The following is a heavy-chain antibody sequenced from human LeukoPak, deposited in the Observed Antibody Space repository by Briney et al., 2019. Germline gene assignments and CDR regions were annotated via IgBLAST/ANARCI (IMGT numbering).Heavy chain of an antibody. D-gene: IGHD6-13*01. V-gene: IGHV4-34*01. J-gene: IGHJ5*02. CDR2: INHSGST. Sequence: SETLSLTCAVYGGSFSGYYWSWIRQPPGKGLEWIGEINHSGSTNYNPSLKSRVTISVDTSKNQFSLKLSSVTAADTAVYYCARIRKYSSSWRLYDWFDPWGQGTLVTVSS. CDR1: GGSFSGYY. CDR3: ARIRKYSSSWRLYDWFDP.